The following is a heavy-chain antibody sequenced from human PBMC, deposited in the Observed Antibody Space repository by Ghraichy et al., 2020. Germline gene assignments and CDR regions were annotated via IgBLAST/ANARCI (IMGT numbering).Heavy chain of an antibody. V-gene: IGHV3-74*03. CDR3: SRNGGGMDV. Sequence: GGSLRLSCAASGFTFSSYGMFWVRQAPGQGLVWVSYIDGDGSYTTYADSVKGRFTISRDSAKNTLFLQMDSLRAEDTAVYYCSRNGGGMDVWGQGTTITVSS. D-gene: IGHD3-16*01. J-gene: IGHJ6*02. CDR1: GFTFSSYG. CDR2: IDGDGSYT.